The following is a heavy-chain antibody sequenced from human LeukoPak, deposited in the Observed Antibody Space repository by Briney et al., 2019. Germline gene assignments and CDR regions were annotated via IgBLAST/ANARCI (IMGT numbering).Heavy chain of an antibody. V-gene: IGHV3-23*01. D-gene: IGHD3-10*01. CDR2: ISGSGGST. J-gene: IGHJ5*02. CDR1: GFTFSSYA. Sequence: QAGGSLRLSCAASGFTFSSYAMSWVRQAPGKGLEWVSAISGSGGSTYYADSVKGRFTISRDNSKNTLYLQMNSLRAEDTAVYYCAKDDPWTYYYGSGRPGPWGQGTLVTVSS. CDR3: AKDDPWTYYYGSGRPGP.